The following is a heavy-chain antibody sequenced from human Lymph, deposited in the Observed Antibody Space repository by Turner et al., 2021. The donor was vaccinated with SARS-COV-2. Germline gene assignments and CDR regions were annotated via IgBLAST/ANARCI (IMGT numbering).Heavy chain of an antibody. CDR2: IFYRGST. Sequence: QVQLQESGPRLVKPLETLSLTCTVSGGSMNNNYWSLIRQPPGKRLEWIGLIFYRGSTNYNPSLKSRVTISVDTSENQFSLKLTSVTAADTAIYYCARQTVNNWVDPWGQGTLVTVSS. CDR3: ARQTVNNWVDP. V-gene: IGHV4-59*01. J-gene: IGHJ5*02. CDR1: GGSMNNNY. D-gene: IGHD2-21*02.